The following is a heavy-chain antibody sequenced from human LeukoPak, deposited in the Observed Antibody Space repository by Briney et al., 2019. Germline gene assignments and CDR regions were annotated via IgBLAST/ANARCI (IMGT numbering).Heavy chain of an antibody. J-gene: IGHJ4*02. CDR2: IKQDGSEK. Sequence: PGGSLRLSCAASGFPLVRFWMSWVRQAPGKGLEWVANIKQDGSEKFYVDSVKGRFTISRDNAKNSLYLQMNSLRAEDTAVYYCARIWDTSGYYFGYFDNWGQGSLVTVSS. CDR3: ARIWDTSGYYFGYFDN. D-gene: IGHD3-22*01. CDR1: GFPLVRFW. V-gene: IGHV3-7*01.